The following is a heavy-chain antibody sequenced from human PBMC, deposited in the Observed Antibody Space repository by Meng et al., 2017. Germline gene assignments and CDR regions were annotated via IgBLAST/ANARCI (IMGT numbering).Heavy chain of an antibody. CDR2: ISSSGSTI. Sequence: VELVGAGGGLVKPWGSLGLSCAASGFTFSDYYMSWIRQAPGKGLEWVSYISSSGSTIYYADSVKGRFTISRDNAKNSLYLQMNSLRAEDTAVYYCARVLDRSGGADYWGQGTLVTVSS. CDR1: GFTFSDYY. J-gene: IGHJ4*02. CDR3: ARVLDRSGGADY. D-gene: IGHD3-16*01. V-gene: IGHV3-11*01.